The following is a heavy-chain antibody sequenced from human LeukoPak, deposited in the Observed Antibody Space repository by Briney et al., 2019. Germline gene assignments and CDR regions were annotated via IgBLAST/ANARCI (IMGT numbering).Heavy chain of an antibody. CDR2: IKQDGSEK. Sequence: GGSLRLSCAASGFTFSSYWMSWVRQAPGKGLEWVANIKQDGSEKYYVDSVKGRFTISRDNSKNTLFLQMNSLRAEDTAVYYCAKSRGSGSKMARGVNFDYWGQGTLVTVSS. CDR1: GFTFSSYW. J-gene: IGHJ4*02. CDR3: AKSRGSGSKMARGVNFDY. V-gene: IGHV3-7*03. D-gene: IGHD3-10*01.